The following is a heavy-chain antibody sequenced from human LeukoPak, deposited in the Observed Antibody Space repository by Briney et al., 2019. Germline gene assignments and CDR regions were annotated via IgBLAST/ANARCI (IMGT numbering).Heavy chain of an antibody. Sequence: PGGSLRLACTASGFTFSNYFMTWIRQAPGKGLEWVSYISSSGNAVYHADSVKGRFTISRDNAKNSLYLQLNSLRDEDTAVYYCARAFLDGFDIWGQGTMVTVSS. J-gene: IGHJ3*02. D-gene: IGHD2/OR15-2a*01. CDR1: GFTFSNYF. CDR2: ISSSGNAV. CDR3: ARAFLDGFDI. V-gene: IGHV3-11*04.